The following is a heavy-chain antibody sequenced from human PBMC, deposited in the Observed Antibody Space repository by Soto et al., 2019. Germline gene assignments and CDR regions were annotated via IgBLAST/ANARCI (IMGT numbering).Heavy chain of an antibody. CDR2: IYHSGIT. Sequence: SETLSLTCIVSGGSISSYYWSWIRQPLGKGLEWIGHIYHSGITNYSPSLKSRVAISIDTSKNQFSLRLGSVTAADTALYYCARVGEGYCSGGSCAFEYWGHGTLVT. J-gene: IGHJ4*01. CDR1: GGSISSYY. V-gene: IGHV4-59*01. CDR3: ARVGEGYCSGGSCAFEY. D-gene: IGHD2-15*01.